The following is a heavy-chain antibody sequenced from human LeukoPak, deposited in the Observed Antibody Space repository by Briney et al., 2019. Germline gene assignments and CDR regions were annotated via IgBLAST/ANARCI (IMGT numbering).Heavy chain of an antibody. CDR3: ARDRSISAAGDTY. CDR1: GFTFSDYW. CDR2: VNRDGSST. J-gene: IGHJ4*02. D-gene: IGHD6-13*01. V-gene: IGHV3-74*01. Sequence: AGRSLRLSCAASGFTFSDYWMHWVRQAPGKGLVWVSRVNRDGSSTSYEDSVKGRFTISRDNAKNTLSLQMSSLRAEDTAVYYCARDRSISAAGDTYWGQGTLVTVSS.